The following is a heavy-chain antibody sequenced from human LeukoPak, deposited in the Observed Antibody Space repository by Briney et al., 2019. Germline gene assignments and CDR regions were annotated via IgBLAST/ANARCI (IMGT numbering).Heavy chain of an antibody. J-gene: IGHJ4*02. CDR3: ARTTSGDHDY. V-gene: IGHV5-51*01. CDR1: GYTFTTYW. Sequence: GESLKISCEGSGYTFTTYWIAWVRQMPGKGLEWMGIIYPGNSDTRYSPSFQGQVTISADKSINTAYLQWSGLKASDTAMYYCARTTSGDHDYWGQGTLVTVSS. D-gene: IGHD7-27*01. CDR2: IYPGNSDT.